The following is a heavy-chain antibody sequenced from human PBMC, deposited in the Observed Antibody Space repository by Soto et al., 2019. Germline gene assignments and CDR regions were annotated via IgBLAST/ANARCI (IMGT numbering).Heavy chain of an antibody. V-gene: IGHV4-59*01. J-gene: IGHJ4*02. D-gene: IGHD3-22*01. Sequence: PSETLSLTCTVSGGSISSYHWSWIRQSPRNGLEWIGNIYYTGSTNYNPSFESRVAISLDTSNNQFSLRLTSLTAADTAVYFCARDHHSYYDTSGYYPYFDFWGQGTLVTVSS. CDR3: ARDHHSYYDTSGYYPYFDF. CDR2: IYYTGST. CDR1: GGSISSYH.